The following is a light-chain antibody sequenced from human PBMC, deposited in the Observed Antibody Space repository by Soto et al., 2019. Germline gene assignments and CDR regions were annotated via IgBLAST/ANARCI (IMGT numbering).Light chain of an antibody. CDR1: QSISSW. CDR2: KAS. CDR3: QQYNSWTWT. J-gene: IGKJ1*01. Sequence: DIQMTQSPSILSASVGDRVTITCRASQSISSWLAWYQQKPGKAPKLLIYKASDLESGVPSRFSGSGSGTEFTLTISSLQPDDFATYYCQQYNSWTWTFGQGTKVEIK. V-gene: IGKV1-5*03.